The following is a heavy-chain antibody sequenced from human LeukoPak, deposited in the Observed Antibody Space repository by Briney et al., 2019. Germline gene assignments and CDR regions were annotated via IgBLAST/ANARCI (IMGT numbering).Heavy chain of an antibody. D-gene: IGHD2-2*01. V-gene: IGHV1-46*01. J-gene: IGHJ4*02. CDR3: ARDSGGPDIVVVPAANRGDY. CDR2: INPSGGST. Sequence: ASVKVSCKASGYTFTSYYMHWVRQAPGQGLEWMGIINPSGGSTSYAQKLQGRVTMTTDTSTSTAYMELRSLRSDDTAVYYCARDSGGPDIVVVPAANRGDYWGQGTLVTVSS. CDR1: GYTFTSYY.